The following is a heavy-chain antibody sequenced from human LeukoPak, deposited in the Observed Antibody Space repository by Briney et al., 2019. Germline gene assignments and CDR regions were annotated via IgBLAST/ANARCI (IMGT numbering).Heavy chain of an antibody. CDR2: INSDGSST. CDR1: GFTFSNYW. D-gene: IGHD5-12*01. J-gene: IGHJ4*02. CDR3: ARDIWTYRYSGYDASL. V-gene: IGHV3-74*01. Sequence: GGSLRLSCAASGFTFSNYWMYWVRQTPGKGLVWVSRINSDGSSTSYADSVRGRFTISRDNAKNTLYLQMNSLRAEDTAVYYCARDIWTYRYSGYDASLWGQGTLVTVSS.